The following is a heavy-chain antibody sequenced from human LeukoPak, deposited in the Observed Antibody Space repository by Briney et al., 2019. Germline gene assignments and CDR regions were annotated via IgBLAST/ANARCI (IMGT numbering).Heavy chain of an antibody. V-gene: IGHV1-2*02. D-gene: IGHD6-13*01. J-gene: IGHJ4*02. CDR3: ARVGLRSSWYYFDY. Sequence: GASVKVSCKASGYTFTSYGISWVRQAPGLGLEWMGWVNPNSGGTVYAQKFQGRVAMTSDTSISTGYMELSGLRSDDTAVYYCARVGLRSSWYYFDYWGQGTLVTVSS. CDR1: GYTFTSYG. CDR2: VNPNSGGT.